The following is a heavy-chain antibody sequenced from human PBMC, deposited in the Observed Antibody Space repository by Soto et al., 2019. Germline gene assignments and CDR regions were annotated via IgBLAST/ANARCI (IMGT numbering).Heavy chain of an antibody. V-gene: IGHV4-59*01. CDR1: GDSISSYY. D-gene: IGHD6-6*01. J-gene: IGHJ4*02. CDR2: VDYSGDT. Sequence: PSETLSLTCTVSGDSISSYYWSWIRLPPGKGLEWVGYVDYSGDTKYNPSLKSRVTISVDTSKNQFSLKLSSVTAADTALYYCARSPYSSSSQFDYWGQGTLVTVPS. CDR3: ARSPYSSSSQFDY.